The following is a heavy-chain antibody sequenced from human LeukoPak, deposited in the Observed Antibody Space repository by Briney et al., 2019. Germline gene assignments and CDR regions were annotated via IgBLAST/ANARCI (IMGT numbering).Heavy chain of an antibody. Sequence: SWVRQAPGKGLEWIGEINHSGSSNYNPSLKSRIIVSVDTSKNQFSLKLSSVTAADTAVYYCARPGQLGNLYYGLDVWGQGTTVIVSS. CDR2: INHSGSS. J-gene: IGHJ6*02. D-gene: IGHD7-27*01. CDR3: ARPGQLGNLYYGLDV. V-gene: IGHV4-34*01.